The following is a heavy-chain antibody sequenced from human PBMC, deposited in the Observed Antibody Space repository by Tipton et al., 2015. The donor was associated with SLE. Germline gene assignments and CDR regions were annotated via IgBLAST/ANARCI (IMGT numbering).Heavy chain of an antibody. J-gene: IGHJ6*02. Sequence: TLSLTCTVSGGSISSYYWSWIRQPPGKGLEWIGYIYYSGSTNYNPSLKSRVTISVDTSKNQFSLKLSSVTAADTAVYYCARHHYDTRGYPYNAMDVWGQGTAVSVS. CDR2: IYYSGST. CDR1: GGSISSYY. D-gene: IGHD3-22*01. V-gene: IGHV4-59*01. CDR3: ARHHYDTRGYPYNAMDV.